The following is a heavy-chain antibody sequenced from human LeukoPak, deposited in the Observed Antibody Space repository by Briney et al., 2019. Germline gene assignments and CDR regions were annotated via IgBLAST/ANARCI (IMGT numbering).Heavy chain of an antibody. Sequence: GASVKVSCKASGYTFTSYYMHWVRQAPGQGLEWMGIINPSGGSTSYAQKFQGRVTMTRDMSTSTDYMELSSLRSEDTAVYYCARGGYYYGSGSYSSDYWGQGTLVTVSS. D-gene: IGHD3-10*01. CDR1: GYTFTSYY. CDR3: ARGGYYYGSGSYSSDY. CDR2: INPSGGST. V-gene: IGHV1-46*01. J-gene: IGHJ4*02.